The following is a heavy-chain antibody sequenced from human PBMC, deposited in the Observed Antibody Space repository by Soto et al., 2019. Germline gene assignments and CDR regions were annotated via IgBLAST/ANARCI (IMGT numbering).Heavy chain of an antibody. CDR1: GYSISSGYY. V-gene: IGHV4-38-2*02. CDR3: ARDRVELVGATGAFDI. CDR2: LHHSGTT. D-gene: IGHD1-26*01. Sequence: SETLSLTCAVSGYSISSGYYWGWIRQPPGKGLEWIGNLHHSGTTYYNPSLKSRVTISVATSKNQFSLKLSSVTAADTAVYYCARDRVELVGATGAFDIWGQGTMVTVSS. J-gene: IGHJ3*02.